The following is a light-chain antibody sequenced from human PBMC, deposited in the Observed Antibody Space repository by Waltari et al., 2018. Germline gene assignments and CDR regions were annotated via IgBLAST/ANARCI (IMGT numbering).Light chain of an antibody. Sequence: EIVLTQSPAILSFSPGERATLSCRASQSIGTYLAWYQQRPGQSPRLLIYDASYRATGIPARFSGSESETDFTLTISSLQPEDFAVYYWQQRRSWPLTFGGGTRVQI. CDR1: QSIGTY. V-gene: IGKV3-11*01. J-gene: IGKJ4*01. CDR3: QQRRSWPLT. CDR2: DAS.